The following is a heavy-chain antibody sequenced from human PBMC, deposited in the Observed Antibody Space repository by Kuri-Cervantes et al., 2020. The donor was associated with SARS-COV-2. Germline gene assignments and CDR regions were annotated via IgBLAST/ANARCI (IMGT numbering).Heavy chain of an antibody. D-gene: IGHD5-18*01. J-gene: IGHJ3*02. Sequence: SETLSLTCAVYGDSFSGYLWSWIRQAPGKGLEWIGEINHSGRTNYNPSLKSRVTISVDTSKNQFSLKLSSVTAADTAVYYRARIGRYGPQWSSNHDAFDIWGQGTMVTVSS. CDR1: GDSFSGYL. CDR2: INHSGRT. V-gene: IGHV4-34*01. CDR3: ARIGRYGPQWSSNHDAFDI.